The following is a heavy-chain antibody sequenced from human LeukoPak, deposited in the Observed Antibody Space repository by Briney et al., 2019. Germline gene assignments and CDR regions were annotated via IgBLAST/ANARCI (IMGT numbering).Heavy chain of an antibody. CDR2: INPNSGGT. J-gene: IGHJ4*02. D-gene: IGHD5-18*01. V-gene: IGHV1-2*06. Sequence: ASVKVSCKASGYTLSDYYMHWVRQAPGQGLEWIGRINPNSGGTNCAQKFQGRVTMTRDTSISTAYMELSRLRSDDTAVYYCARGSSIQLWTIEFDYWGQGALVTVSS. CDR1: GYTLSDYY. CDR3: ARGSSIQLWTIEFDY.